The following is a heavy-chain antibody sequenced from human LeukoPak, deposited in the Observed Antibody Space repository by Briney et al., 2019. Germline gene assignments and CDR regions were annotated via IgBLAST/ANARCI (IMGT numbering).Heavy chain of an antibody. J-gene: IGHJ4*02. CDR1: GYTFTSYG. V-gene: IGHV1-18*01. CDR2: ISAYNGNT. D-gene: IGHD3-10*01. CDR3: ARDRLLWFGESPGYFDY. Sequence: GASVKVSCKASGYTFTSYGISWVRQAPGQGLEWMGWISAYNGNTNYAQKLQGRVTMTTDTSTSTAYMELRSLRSDDTAVYYCARDRLLWFGESPGYFDYWGQGTLVTVSS.